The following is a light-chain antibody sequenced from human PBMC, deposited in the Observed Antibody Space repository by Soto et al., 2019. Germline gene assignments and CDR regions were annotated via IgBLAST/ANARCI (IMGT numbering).Light chain of an antibody. CDR2: EGS. CDR1: SSDVGNYNL. V-gene: IGLV2-23*01. CDR3: CSYAGSSTYV. Sequence: ALTQPASVSGSPGQSITISCTGTSSDVGNYNLVSWYQQHPGKAPKLMIYEGSKRPSGVSNRFSGSKSGNTASLTISILQAEDEADYYCCSYAGSSTYVFGTGTKVTVL. J-gene: IGLJ1*01.